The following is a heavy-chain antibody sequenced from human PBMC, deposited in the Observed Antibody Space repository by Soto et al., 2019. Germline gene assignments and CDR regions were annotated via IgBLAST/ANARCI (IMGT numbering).Heavy chain of an antibody. CDR2: IHYSGTT. CDR1: GGSMRNYF. CDR3: AAGEASSRNLAPYYLDF. D-gene: IGHD6-13*01. J-gene: IGHJ4*02. V-gene: IGHV4-59*01. Sequence: PSETLSLTCTVSGGSMRNYFWTWIRQPPGKGLEWIGYIHYSGTTSFFPSYNPSLRSRVTISKDTSKNQFSLKLLSVTTADTAVYFCAAGEASSRNLAPYYLDFWGQGTLVTVSS.